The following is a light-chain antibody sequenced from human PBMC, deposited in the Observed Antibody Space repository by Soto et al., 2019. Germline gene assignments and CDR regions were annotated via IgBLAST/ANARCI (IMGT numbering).Light chain of an antibody. CDR2: RND. Sequence: QSALTQPPSASGTPGQRVTISCSGGSSNIGTHSVSWHQQLPGTAPKLLMYRNDQRPSGVPDRFSGSKSGTSVSLAISGLRSEDEADYYCATWDDSLSSRVFGGGTKVTVL. V-gene: IGLV1-47*01. CDR1: SSNIGTHS. CDR3: ATWDDSLSSRV. J-gene: IGLJ3*02.